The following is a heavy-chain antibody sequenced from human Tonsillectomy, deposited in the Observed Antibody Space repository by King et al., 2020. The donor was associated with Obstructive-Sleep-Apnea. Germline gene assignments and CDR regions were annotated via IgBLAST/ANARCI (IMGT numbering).Heavy chain of an antibody. CDR1: GFTFSSYS. CDR3: AREYCTRTSCYDGFDI. D-gene: IGHD2-2*01. Sequence: VQLVESGGGLVQPGGSLRLSCAASGFTFSSYSMNWVRQASGEGRVWVSYISSSSSAIYNADSVKGRFTTSRDHAKKSMFLPMNSLRAEETAVYYCAREYCTRTSCYDGFDIWGQGTMVTVSS. J-gene: IGHJ3*02. CDR2: ISSSSSAI. V-gene: IGHV3-48*04.